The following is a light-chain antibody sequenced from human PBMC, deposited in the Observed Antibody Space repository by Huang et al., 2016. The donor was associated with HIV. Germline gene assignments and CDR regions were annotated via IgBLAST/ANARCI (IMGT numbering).Light chain of an antibody. V-gene: IGKV1-39*01. J-gene: IGKJ4*01. Sequence: IQMTQSPSSLSASVGDRVTITCRASQSISTYLNWYQHKIGKAPKLLIYAASSLQSGVPSRFSGSRSGTEFTLTISSLQPEDFATYYCQQGYSTPLSFGGGTKVEIK. CDR3: QQGYSTPLS. CDR1: QSISTY. CDR2: AAS.